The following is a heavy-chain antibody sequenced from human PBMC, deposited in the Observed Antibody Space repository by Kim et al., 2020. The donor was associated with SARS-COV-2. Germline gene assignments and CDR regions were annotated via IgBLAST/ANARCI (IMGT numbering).Heavy chain of an antibody. CDR1: GGSISSYY. V-gene: IGHV4-59*01. CDR3: AGSSYGSGSYVWFDP. D-gene: IGHD3-10*01. CDR2: IYYSGST. Sequence: SETLSLTCTVSGGSISSYYWSWIRQPPGKGLEWIGYIYYSGSTNYNPSLKSRVTISVDTSKNQFSLKLSSVTAADTAVYYCAGSSYGSGSYVWFDPWGQGTLVTVSS. J-gene: IGHJ5*02.